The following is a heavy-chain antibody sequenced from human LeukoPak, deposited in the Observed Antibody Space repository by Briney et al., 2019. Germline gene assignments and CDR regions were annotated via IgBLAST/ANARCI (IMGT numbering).Heavy chain of an antibody. J-gene: IGHJ3*02. D-gene: IGHD6-19*01. CDR2: IYYSGRST. CDR3: AREAVAGSRPDAFDI. CDR1: GGSISSYY. V-gene: IGHV4-4*08. Sequence: SETLSLTCTVSGGSISSYYWSWIRQPPGKGLEWIGYIYYSGRSTYYNPSLKSRVTISIDTSKNQFSLKLSSVTAADTAVYYCAREAVAGSRPDAFDIWGQGTMVTVSS.